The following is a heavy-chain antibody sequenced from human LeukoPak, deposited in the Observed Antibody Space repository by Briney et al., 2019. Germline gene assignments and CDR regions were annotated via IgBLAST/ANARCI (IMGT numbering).Heavy chain of an antibody. CDR2: IYPANSDT. CDR3: SKQAVSDTSPVA. D-gene: IGHD6-19*01. CDR1: GYSFTSQW. V-gene: IGHV5-51*01. Sequence: GESLKISCKHSGYSFTSQWIGWVRQLPGQGLEWMGIIYPANSDTVYTPSFQGQVTISADKSTDTVFLQWGSLKASDTAMYYCSKQAVSDTSPVAWGQGTLVTVSS. J-gene: IGHJ5*02.